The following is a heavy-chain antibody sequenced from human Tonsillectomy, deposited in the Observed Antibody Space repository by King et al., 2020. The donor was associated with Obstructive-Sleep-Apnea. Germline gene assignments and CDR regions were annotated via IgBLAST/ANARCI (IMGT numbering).Heavy chain of an antibody. V-gene: IGHV3-33*01. CDR3: GRGRSRSLKYSHLYS. D-gene: IGHD2-21*01. CDR2: IWHDGSIK. J-gene: IGHJ5*02. CDR1: GFTFSRYG. Sequence: VQLVESGGGVVQSGRSLRLFCAASGFTFSRYGMHWVRQAPGKGLEWVAVIWHDGSIKYYADSVKGRFTISRDNSKNTLSLQMNSLRADDTALYYCGRGRSRSLKYSHLYSWGQGTLVPLSS.